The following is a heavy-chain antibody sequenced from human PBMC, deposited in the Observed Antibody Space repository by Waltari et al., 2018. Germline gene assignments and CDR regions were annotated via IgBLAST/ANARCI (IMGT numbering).Heavy chain of an antibody. V-gene: IGHV4-59*01. Sequence: QVQLQESGPGLVNASETLSLTCAVSGDSINTYYWGWIRQPPGKELEWIGYIAYNGKTNYNPSLKSRVTISIDTSKTQFSLKLSSVTAADTAVYYCARSYDFWSGYPLDYWGQGTLVTVSS. J-gene: IGHJ4*02. CDR3: ARSYDFWSGYPLDY. CDR1: GDSINTYY. CDR2: IAYNGKT. D-gene: IGHD3-3*01.